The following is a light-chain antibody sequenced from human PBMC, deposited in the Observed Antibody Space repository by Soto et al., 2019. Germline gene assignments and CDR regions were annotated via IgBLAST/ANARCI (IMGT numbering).Light chain of an antibody. J-gene: IGKJ1*01. CDR3: QQYGFPPWT. V-gene: IGKV3-20*01. CDR2: GAV. Sequence: EIVLTQSPGTLSLSAGERATLSCEASQSVYSSHLAWYQQKPGQSTRLLIYGAVSRATGIPARFSGSASGTEFTLSISRLEPEDSAVYYCQQYGFPPWTFGQGTKVEV. CDR1: QSVYSSH.